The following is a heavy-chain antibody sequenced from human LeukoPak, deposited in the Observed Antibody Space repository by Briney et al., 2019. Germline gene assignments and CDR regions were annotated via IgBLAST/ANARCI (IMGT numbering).Heavy chain of an antibody. J-gene: IGHJ5*02. D-gene: IGHD6-13*01. Sequence: GGSLRLSCAASGFPLSSYAMSGVLQAPGKGLYWVSAISGSGGSTYYADSVKGRFTISRDNSKNTLYLQMNSLRAEDTAVYYCAKDGGSWGVGEWFDPWGQGTLVTVSS. CDR2: ISGSGGST. V-gene: IGHV3-23*01. CDR1: GFPLSSYA. CDR3: AKDGGSWGVGEWFDP.